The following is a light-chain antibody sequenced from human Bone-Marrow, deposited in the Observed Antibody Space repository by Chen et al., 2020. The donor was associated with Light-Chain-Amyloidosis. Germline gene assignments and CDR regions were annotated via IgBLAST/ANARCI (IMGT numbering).Light chain of an antibody. Sequence: QSVLTQPPSVSGAPGQRVTISCTGSSSNIGAGFDVHWYQRLPGTAPKPLIYANNHRPSGVPDRFSGSKSGTSASLAITGLQAEDEAHYYCQSYDNSLSGSRVFGGGTKLTVL. CDR2: ANN. CDR3: QSYDNSLSGSRV. J-gene: IGLJ2*01. CDR1: SSNIGAGFD. V-gene: IGLV1-40*01.